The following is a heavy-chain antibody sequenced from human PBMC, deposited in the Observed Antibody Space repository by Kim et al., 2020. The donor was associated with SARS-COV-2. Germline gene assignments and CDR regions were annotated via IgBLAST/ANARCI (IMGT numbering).Heavy chain of an antibody. V-gene: IGHV3-30*04. CDR3: AREGGITMIVVVTPSYYFDY. CDR1: GFTFSSYA. CDR2: ISYDGSNK. J-gene: IGHJ4*02. Sequence: GGSLRLSCAASGFTFSSYAMHWVRQAPGKGLEWVAVISYDGSNKYYADSVKGRFTISRDNSKNTLYLQMNSLRAEDTAVYYCAREGGITMIVVVTPSYYFDYWGQGTLVTVSS. D-gene: IGHD3-22*01.